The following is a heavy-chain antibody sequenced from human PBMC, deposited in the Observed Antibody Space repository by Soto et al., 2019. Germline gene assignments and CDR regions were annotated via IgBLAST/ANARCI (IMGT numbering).Heavy chain of an antibody. CDR3: ARRDLWTPDYWFDP. CDR1: GGSFSGYY. D-gene: IGHD3-3*01. J-gene: IGHJ5*02. CDR2: IEHGGST. Sequence: SETLSLTCAVYGGSFSGYYWRWIRQPPGKGLEWVGDIEHGGSTNYNPSLKSRVTISVDKSKNQFAQKLSALTAADTAVYYCARRDLWTPDYWFDPWGQGTLVTVSS. V-gene: IGHV4-34*01.